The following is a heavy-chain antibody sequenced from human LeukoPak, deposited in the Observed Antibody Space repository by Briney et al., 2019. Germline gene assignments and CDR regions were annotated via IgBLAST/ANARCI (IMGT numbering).Heavy chain of an antibody. V-gene: IGHV3-30*02. Sequence: GGSLRLSCAASGFTFSSYGMRWVRQAPGKGLEWVTFIRYDGSNKYYADSVKGRFTISRDNSKNTLYLQMNSLRAEDTAVYYCAKDQIGYFDYWGQGTLVTVSS. D-gene: IGHD2-2*03. J-gene: IGHJ4*02. CDR1: GFTFSSYG. CDR3: AKDQIGYFDY. CDR2: IRYDGSNK.